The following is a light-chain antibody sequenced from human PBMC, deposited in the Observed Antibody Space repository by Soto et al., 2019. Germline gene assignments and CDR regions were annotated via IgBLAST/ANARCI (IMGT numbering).Light chain of an antibody. V-gene: IGKV1-12*01. CDR3: QQSNTFLPLT. J-gene: IGKJ4*01. Sequence: DIQMTQSPSSVSASVGDRVTITCRASQGISNWLAWYQQQPGKAPKLLIYGASSLQSGVPSRFSGGGSGTHFTLIISSLQLEDFATYYWQQSNTFLPLTFGGGTKVEI. CDR2: GAS. CDR1: QGISNW.